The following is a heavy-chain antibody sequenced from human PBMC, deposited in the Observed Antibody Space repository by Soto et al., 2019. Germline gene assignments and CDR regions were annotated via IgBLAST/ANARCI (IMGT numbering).Heavy chain of an antibody. CDR2: ISAYNGNT. Sequence: QVQLVQSGAEVKKPGASVKVSCKASGYTFTSYGISWVRQAPGQGLEWMGWISAYNGNTNYAQKLQGRGTMTTDTATSTAYMELRSLRSDDTAVDYCARDRPICSGVSCLFDYWGQGTLVTVSS. V-gene: IGHV1-18*01. CDR3: ARDRPICSGVSCLFDY. J-gene: IGHJ4*02. CDR1: GYTFTSYG. D-gene: IGHD2-15*01.